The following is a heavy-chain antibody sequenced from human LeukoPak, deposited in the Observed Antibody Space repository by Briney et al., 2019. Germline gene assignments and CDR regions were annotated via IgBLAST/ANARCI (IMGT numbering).Heavy chain of an antibody. CDR1: GGSISSSSYY. CDR2: IYYSENT. V-gene: IGHV4-39*01. D-gene: IGHD2-2*01. CDR3: ARHRIPAALASAFDY. Sequence: SETLSLTCTVSGGSISSSSYYWDWIRQPPGKGLEWIGAIYYSENTNYNPSLKSRVTISVDTSKNQFSLKLSSVTAADTAVYYCARHRIPAALASAFDYWGQGTLVTVSS. J-gene: IGHJ4*02.